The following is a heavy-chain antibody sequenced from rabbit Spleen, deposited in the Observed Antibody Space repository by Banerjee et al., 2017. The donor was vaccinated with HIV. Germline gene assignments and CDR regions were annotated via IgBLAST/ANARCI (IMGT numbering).Heavy chain of an antibody. J-gene: IGHJ4*01. V-gene: IGHV1S45*01. Sequence: QEQLVESGGGLVKPGASLTLTCKASKFSFNSGYDMCWVRQAPGKGLEWIACVYAGSSGSTYSATWAKGRFTVSKTSSTTVTLQMTSLTVADTATYFCARDLTDAIGWNFNLWGQGTLVTVS. CDR1: KFSFNSGYD. CDR2: VYAGSSGST. CDR3: ARDLTDAIGWNFNL. D-gene: IGHD1-1*01.